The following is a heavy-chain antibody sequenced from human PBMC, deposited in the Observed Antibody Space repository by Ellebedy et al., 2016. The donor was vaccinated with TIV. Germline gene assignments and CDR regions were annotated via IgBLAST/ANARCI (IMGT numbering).Heavy chain of an antibody. CDR2: IYWDDDK. J-gene: IGHJ4*02. CDR3: AHEQSYSSSWYSPAPTGY. Sequence: SGPTLVKPTQTLTLTCTFSGFSLSTSGVGVGWIRQPPGKALEWLALIYWDDDKRYSPSLKSRLTITKDTSKNQVVLTMTNMDPVDTATYYCAHEQSYSSSWYSPAPTGYWGQGTLVTVSS. D-gene: IGHD6-13*01. CDR1: GFSLSTSGVG. V-gene: IGHV2-5*02.